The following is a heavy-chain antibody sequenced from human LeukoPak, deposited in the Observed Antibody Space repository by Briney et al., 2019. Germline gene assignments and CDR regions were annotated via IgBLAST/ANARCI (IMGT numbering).Heavy chain of an antibody. D-gene: IGHD6-19*01. Sequence: SETLSLTCTVSGGSISSYYWSWIRQPPGKGLEWIGYIYYSGSTNYNPSLKSRVTISVDTSKNQFSLKLSSVTAADTAVYYCARVGYSSGWRNDYYYYTDVWGKGTTVTISS. V-gene: IGHV4-59*01. CDR1: GGSISSYY. CDR3: ARVGYSSGWRNDYYYYTDV. J-gene: IGHJ6*03. CDR2: IYYSGST.